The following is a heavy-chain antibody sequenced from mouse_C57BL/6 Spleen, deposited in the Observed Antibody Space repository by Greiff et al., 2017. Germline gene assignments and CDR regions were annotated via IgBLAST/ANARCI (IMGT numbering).Heavy chain of an antibody. D-gene: IGHD1-1*01. J-gene: IGHJ2*01. CDR2: IDPSDSYT. V-gene: IGHV1-69*01. Sequence: VKLQQPGAELVMPGASVKLSCKASGYTFTSYWMHWVKQRPGQGLEWIGEIDPSDSYTNYNQKFKGKSTLTVDKSSSTAYMQLSSLTSEDSAVYYCARRVITTVVATGDFFDYWGQGTTLTVSS. CDR1: GYTFTSYW. CDR3: ARRVITTVVATGDFFDY.